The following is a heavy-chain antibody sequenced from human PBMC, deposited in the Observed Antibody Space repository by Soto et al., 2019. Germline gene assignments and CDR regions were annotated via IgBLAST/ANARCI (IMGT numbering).Heavy chain of an antibody. V-gene: IGHV3-9*01. D-gene: IGHD3-10*01. J-gene: IGHJ4*02. CDR1: GFTFDDYA. CDR2: ISWNSGSI. Sequence: HPGGSLRLSCAASGFTFDDYAMHWVRQAPGKGLEWVSGISWNSGSIGYADSVKGRFTISRDNAKNSLYLQMNSLRAEDTALYYCAKDGGGYYGSGSYFNWGQGTLVTVSS. CDR3: AKDGGGYYGSGSYFN.